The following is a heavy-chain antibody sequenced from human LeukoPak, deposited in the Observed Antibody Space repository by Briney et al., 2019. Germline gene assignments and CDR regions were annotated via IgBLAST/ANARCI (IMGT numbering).Heavy chain of an antibody. V-gene: IGHV1-2*02. J-gene: IGHJ6*03. CDR3: ARQQLNYYYYIDV. Sequence: GASVKVSCKASGYTFTGYYMHWVRQAPGQGLEWMGWINPNSGGTNYAQKFQGRVTMTRDTSISTVYMELSRLRSDDTAVYYCARQQLNYYYYIDVWGKGTTVTISS. D-gene: IGHD6-13*01. CDR2: INPNSGGT. CDR1: GYTFTGYY.